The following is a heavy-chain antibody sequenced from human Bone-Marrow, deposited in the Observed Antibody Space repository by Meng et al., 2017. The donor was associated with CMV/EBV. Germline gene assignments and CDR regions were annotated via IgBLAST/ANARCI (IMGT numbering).Heavy chain of an antibody. D-gene: IGHD3-22*01. Sequence: ACGFTFSNAWMSWVRQAPGKGLEWVSGINWNGGSTGYADSVKGRFTISRDNAKNSLYLQMNSLRAEDTALYYCARRGHYYDSSGLDYWGQGTLVTVSS. CDR1: GFTFSNAW. J-gene: IGHJ4*02. CDR3: ARRGHYYDSSGLDY. CDR2: INWNGGST. V-gene: IGHV3-20*03.